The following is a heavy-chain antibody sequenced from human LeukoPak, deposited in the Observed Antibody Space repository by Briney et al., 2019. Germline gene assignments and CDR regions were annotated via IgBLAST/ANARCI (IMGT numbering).Heavy chain of an antibody. CDR3: ARVPLGGWGPVGYYYYYMDV. J-gene: IGHJ6*03. D-gene: IGHD7-27*01. V-gene: IGHV4-31*03. CDR2: IYYSGST. Sequence: SETLSLTCTVSGGSISSGGYYWSWIRQHPGKGLEWIGYIYYSGSTYYNPSLKSRVTISVDTSKNQFSLKLSSVTAADTAVYYCARVPLGGWGPVGYYYYYMDVWGKGTTVTVSS. CDR1: GGSISSGGYY.